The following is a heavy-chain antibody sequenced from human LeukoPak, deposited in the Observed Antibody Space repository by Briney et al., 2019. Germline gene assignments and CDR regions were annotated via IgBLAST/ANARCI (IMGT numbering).Heavy chain of an antibody. J-gene: IGHJ3*01. CDR1: GFTLSDTY. Sequence: GSLTLTCGASGFTLSDTYMRWIRQAPGKGLVWGSYILMRTKYTSHEASVKGRFTISRDNAKNSLYLQMNSLSGEDTALYYCAKEGGTRGTFDVWGQGTMVTVSS. V-gene: IGHV3-11*05. CDR3: AKEGGTRGTFDV. CDR2: ILMRTKYT.